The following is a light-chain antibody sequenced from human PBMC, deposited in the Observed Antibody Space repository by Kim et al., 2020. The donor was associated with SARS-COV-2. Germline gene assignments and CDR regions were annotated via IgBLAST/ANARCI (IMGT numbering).Light chain of an antibody. CDR1: QSISSW. Sequence: VGDEVTITCRASQSISSWLAWFQQKPGQAPKLLIFKTSNLESGVTSRFSGSGSGTEFTLTITSLQPDDFATYYCQQYSSYSPTFGGGTKVDIK. CDR2: KTS. CDR3: QQYSSYSPT. V-gene: IGKV1-5*03. J-gene: IGKJ4*01.